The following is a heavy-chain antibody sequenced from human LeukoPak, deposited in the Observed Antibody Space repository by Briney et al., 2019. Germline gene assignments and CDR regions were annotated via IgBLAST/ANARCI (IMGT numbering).Heavy chain of an antibody. D-gene: IGHD6-13*01. V-gene: IGHV4-61*08. J-gene: IGHJ4*02. Sequence: SETLSLTCTVSGGSISSGGYYWSWIRQPPGKGLEWIGYIYYSGSTNYNPSLKSRVIISVDTSKNQFSLKLSSVTAADTAVYYCARAGSSRPFDYWGQGTLVTVSS. CDR2: IYYSGST. CDR3: ARAGSSRPFDY. CDR1: GGSISSGGYY.